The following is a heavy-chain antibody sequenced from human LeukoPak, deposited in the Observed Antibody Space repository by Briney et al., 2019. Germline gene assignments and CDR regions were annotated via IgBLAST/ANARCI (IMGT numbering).Heavy chain of an antibody. CDR3: ASSPGIAVVRGMDV. D-gene: IGHD6-19*01. V-gene: IGHV6-1*01. J-gene: IGHJ6*02. CDR2: TYFRSKWYN. CDR1: GDSVSSNSAA. Sequence: QTLSLTCAISGDSVSSNSAAWNWIRQSPSRGLEWLGRTYFRSKWYNDYAVSVKSRITINPNTSKNQFSLQLNSVTPEDTAVYYCASSPGIAVVRGMDVWGQGTTVTVSS.